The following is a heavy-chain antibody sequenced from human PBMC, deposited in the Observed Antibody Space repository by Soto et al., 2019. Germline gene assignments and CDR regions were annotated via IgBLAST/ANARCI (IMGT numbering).Heavy chain of an antibody. Sequence: SDTLSLTCTVSGGSISSYYWSWIRQPPGKGLEWIGYIYYSGSTNYNPSLKSRVTISVDTSKNQFSLKLSSVTAADTAVYYCARYSSGWYVNWGQGTLVTVSS. CDR1: GGSISSYY. CDR3: ARYSSGWYVN. D-gene: IGHD6-19*01. V-gene: IGHV4-59*08. J-gene: IGHJ4*02. CDR2: IYYSGST.